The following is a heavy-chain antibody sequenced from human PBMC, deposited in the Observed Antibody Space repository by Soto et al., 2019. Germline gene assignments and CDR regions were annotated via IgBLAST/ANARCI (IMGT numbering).Heavy chain of an antibody. J-gene: IGHJ4*02. CDR2: INHSGST. CDR3: ARGEFFRGVIPYFDY. V-gene: IGHV4-34*01. CDR1: GGSFSGYY. D-gene: IGHD3-10*01. Sequence: ASETLSLTCAVYGGSFSGYYWSWIRQPPGKGLEWIGEINHSGSTNYNPSLKSRVTISVDTSKNQFSLKLSSVTAADTAVYYCARGEFFRGVIPYFDYWGQGTLDTVSS.